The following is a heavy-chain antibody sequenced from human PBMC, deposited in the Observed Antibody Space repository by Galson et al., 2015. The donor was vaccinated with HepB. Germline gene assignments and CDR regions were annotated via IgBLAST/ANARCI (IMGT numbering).Heavy chain of an antibody. CDR2: ISNDGSNK. V-gene: IGHV3-30-3*01. D-gene: IGHD5-18*01. Sequence: SLRLSCAASGFTFRSYALNWVRQAPGKGLEWVAVISNDGSNKYYADYVKGRFTISRDNSKNTVYLQMNSLRPEDTGVYYCARDHSRGTYGYGRRLGLVDNWGQGTLVTVSS. CDR1: GFTFRSYA. CDR3: ARDHSRGTYGYGRRLGLVDN. J-gene: IGHJ4*02.